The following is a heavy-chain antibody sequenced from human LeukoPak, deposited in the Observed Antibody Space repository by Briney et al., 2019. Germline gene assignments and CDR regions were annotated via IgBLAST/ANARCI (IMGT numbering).Heavy chain of an antibody. D-gene: IGHD1-26*01. CDR3: ARLTTTRWYSYFDF. J-gene: IGHJ4*02. V-gene: IGHV1-46*01. Sequence: ASLKVSCKASGYTFSTFQMHWVRQAPGHRLEWMGCIKPSEGSTVYARQFQGRLTMTRDTSTNTVFVELSSLTSEDTAVYYCARLTTTRWYSYFDFWGQGTLVTVSS. CDR2: IKPSEGST. CDR1: GYTFSTFQ.